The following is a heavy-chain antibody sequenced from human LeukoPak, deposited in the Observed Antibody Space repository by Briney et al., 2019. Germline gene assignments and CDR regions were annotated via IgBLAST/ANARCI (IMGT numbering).Heavy chain of an antibody. J-gene: IGHJ3*02. D-gene: IGHD2-2*02. Sequence: SETLSLTCTVSGGSNSSYYWSWIRQPAGKGLEWIGRIYTSGSTNYNPSLKSRVTMSVDTSKNQFSLKLSSVTAADTAVYYCARGRCSSTSCYTSAFDIWGQGTMVTVSS. V-gene: IGHV4-4*07. CDR1: GGSNSSYY. CDR2: IYTSGST. CDR3: ARGRCSSTSCYTSAFDI.